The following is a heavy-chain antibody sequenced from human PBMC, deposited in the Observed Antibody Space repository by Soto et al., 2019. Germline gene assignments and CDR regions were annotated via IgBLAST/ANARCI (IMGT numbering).Heavy chain of an antibody. CDR2: TIARFGSA. Sequence: GGPVKVSCQAFGGTLSRGFFRLVWQGPGQGVGGGGGTIARFGSANFAQKFQGRVTITADRFTSTVYMELSSLTSEDTATYYCARDQDSDNYVYAGSQEPYGMDVWGQGTTVTVSS. V-gene: IGHV1-69*06. D-gene: IGHD3-16*01. CDR1: GGTLSRGF. J-gene: IGHJ6*02. CDR3: ARDQDSDNYVYAGSQEPYGMDV.